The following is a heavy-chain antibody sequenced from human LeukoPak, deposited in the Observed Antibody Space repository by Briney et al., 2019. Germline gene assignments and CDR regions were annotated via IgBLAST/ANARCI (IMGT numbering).Heavy chain of an antibody. Sequence: GGSLRLSCAASGFTFGTYAMNWVRQAPGKGLEWVSSISSSSSYIYYADSVKGRFTISRDNAKNSLYLQMNSLRAEDTAVYYCARDHPNCSGGSCYMDAFDIWGQGTMVTVSS. CDR1: GFTFGTYA. V-gene: IGHV3-21*01. CDR3: ARDHPNCSGGSCYMDAFDI. J-gene: IGHJ3*02. CDR2: ISSSSSYI. D-gene: IGHD2-15*01.